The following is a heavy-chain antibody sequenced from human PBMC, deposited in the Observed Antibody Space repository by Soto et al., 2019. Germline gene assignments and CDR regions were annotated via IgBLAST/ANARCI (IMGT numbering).Heavy chain of an antibody. J-gene: IGHJ4*02. CDR3: AREVHTAMAPSFEY. V-gene: IGHV3-33*08. Sequence: PGGSLRLSCAASGFTFSSYAMSWVRQAPGKGLEWVAVIWYDGNNKNYADSVKGRFTISRDNSKNTLYLQINSPRAEDTAVYYCAREVHTAMAPSFEYWGQGTPVTVSS. CDR2: IWYDGNNK. CDR1: GFTFSSYA. D-gene: IGHD5-18*01.